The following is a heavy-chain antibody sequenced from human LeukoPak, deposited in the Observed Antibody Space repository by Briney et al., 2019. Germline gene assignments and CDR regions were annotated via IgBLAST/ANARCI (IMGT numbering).Heavy chain of an antibody. Sequence: SETLSLTCTVSGGSISSGTYYWGWIRQPPGKGLEWIGSIYHSGSTYYNPSLKSRVTISVDTSKNQFSLRLSSLTAADTALYYCARDRKYYYHMDVWGKGTTVTVSS. CDR2: IYHSGST. CDR1: GGSISSGTYY. V-gene: IGHV4-39*07. CDR3: ARDRKYYYHMDV. D-gene: IGHD1-14*01. J-gene: IGHJ6*03.